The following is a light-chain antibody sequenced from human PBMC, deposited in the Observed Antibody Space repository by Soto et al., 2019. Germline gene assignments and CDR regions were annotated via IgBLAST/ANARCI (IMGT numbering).Light chain of an antibody. CDR3: QQSYSTPPWT. V-gene: IGKV1-39*01. CDR1: QGISNW. Sequence: DIQMTQSPSTLSASIGDTVTVACRASQGISNWLAWYQQKPGKAPKLLIFHASSLESGVPSRFSGSGSGTDFTLTISSLQPEDFATYYCQQSYSTPPWTFGQGTKVDIK. CDR2: HAS. J-gene: IGKJ1*01.